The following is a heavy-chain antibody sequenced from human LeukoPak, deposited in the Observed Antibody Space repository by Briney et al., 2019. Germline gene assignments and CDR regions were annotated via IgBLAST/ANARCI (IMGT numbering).Heavy chain of an antibody. V-gene: IGHV4-59*01. CDR2: IYYSGST. Sequence: SETLSLTCTVSGGSISSYYWSWIRQPPGKGLEWIGYIYYSGSTNYNPSLKSRVTISVDTSKNQFSLKLSSVTAADTAVYYCARGVDGNFDYWGRGTLVTVSS. CDR1: GGSISSYY. D-gene: IGHD2-15*01. J-gene: IGHJ4*02. CDR3: ARGVDGNFDY.